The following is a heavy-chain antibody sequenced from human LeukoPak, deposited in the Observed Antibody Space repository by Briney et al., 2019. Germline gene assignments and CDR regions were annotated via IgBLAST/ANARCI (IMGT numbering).Heavy chain of an antibody. CDR3: VRNSEPI. V-gene: IGHV4-34*01. CDR1: GGSFSGYY. CDR2: INHSGST. D-gene: IGHD1-26*01. Sequence: PSETLSLTCPVYGGSFSGYYWSWIRQPPGKGLEWIGEINHSGSTNYNPSLKSRVTISVDTSKNQFSLKLSSVTAADTAVYYCVRNSEPIWGQGTLVTVSS. J-gene: IGHJ4*02.